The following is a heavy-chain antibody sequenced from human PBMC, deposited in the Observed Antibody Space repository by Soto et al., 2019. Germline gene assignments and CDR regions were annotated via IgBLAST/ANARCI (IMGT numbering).Heavy chain of an antibody. Sequence: QLVESGGGLVQPGGSLRLSCAASGFTFSSHWMTWVRQAPGKGLEWVANIRQDGREEHYVDSVKGRFTLSRDNDQNSLYLQMNGLRVEDTAVYYCAKSEGYSFDIRGQGTLVTVSS. J-gene: IGHJ3*02. V-gene: IGHV3-7*01. CDR1: GFTFSSHW. CDR3: AKSEGYSFDI. CDR2: IRQDGREE. D-gene: IGHD1-1*01.